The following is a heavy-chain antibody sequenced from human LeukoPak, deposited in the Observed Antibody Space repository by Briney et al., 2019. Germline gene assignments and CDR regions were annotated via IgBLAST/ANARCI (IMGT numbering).Heavy chain of an antibody. Sequence: GGSLRLSCAASGFTFSSYAMSWVRQAPGKGLEWVSAISGSGGSTYYADSVKGRFTISRDNSKNTLDLQMNSLRAEDTAVYYCVKRYQFITIFGVAREGFDYWGQGTLVTVSS. J-gene: IGHJ4*02. CDR1: GFTFSSYA. CDR3: VKRYQFITIFGVAREGFDY. D-gene: IGHD3-3*01. CDR2: ISGSGGST. V-gene: IGHV3-23*01.